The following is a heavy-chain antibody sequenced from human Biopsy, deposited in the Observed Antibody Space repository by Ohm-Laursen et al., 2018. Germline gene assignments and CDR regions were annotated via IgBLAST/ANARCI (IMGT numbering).Heavy chain of an antibody. J-gene: IGHJ1*01. CDR3: ATKLTGYFHH. CDR2: NIPILGTG. Sequence: SSVKVSCKAPGGTFSNYGVNWVRQAPGQGLEWLGGNIPILGTGNYAHQFQDRVTVVADTSTGTATMELRSLRSDDTAVYYCATKLTGYFHHWGQGTLVIVSS. V-gene: IGHV1-69*06. D-gene: IGHD3-9*01. CDR1: GGTFSNYG.